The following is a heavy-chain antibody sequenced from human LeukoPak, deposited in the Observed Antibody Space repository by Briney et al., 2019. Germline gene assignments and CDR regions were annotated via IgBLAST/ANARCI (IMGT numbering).Heavy chain of an antibody. Sequence: PGGSLRLSCAASGFTFSRYGLHWVRQAPGKGREGVAFIRDDGSTRYYAESVKGRFTISRDTSKNTLFLQMSSLTVEDTAVYYCTTFVALRAFDVWGQGTMVTVS. CDR3: TTFVALRAFDV. D-gene: IGHD3-10*02. J-gene: IGHJ3*01. V-gene: IGHV3-30*02. CDR2: IRDDGSTR. CDR1: GFTFSRYG.